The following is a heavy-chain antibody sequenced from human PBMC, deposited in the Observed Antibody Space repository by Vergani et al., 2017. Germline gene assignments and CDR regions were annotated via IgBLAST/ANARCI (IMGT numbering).Heavy chain of an antibody. CDR1: GGSFSGYY. V-gene: IGHV4-34*01. CDR3: ARATDWFDP. Sequence: QVQLQQWGAGLLKTSETLSLTCAVYGGSFSGYYWSWIRQPPGKGLEWIGYIYYSGSTYYNPSLKSRVTISVDTSKNQFALKLSSVIAADTAVYYCARATDWFDPWGQGTLVTVSS. J-gene: IGHJ5*02. CDR2: IYYSGST.